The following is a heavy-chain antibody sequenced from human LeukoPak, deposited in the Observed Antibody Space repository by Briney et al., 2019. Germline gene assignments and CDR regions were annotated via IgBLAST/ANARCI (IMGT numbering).Heavy chain of an antibody. V-gene: IGHV3-9*01. CDR1: GFTFDDYA. CDR2: ISWNSGSI. D-gene: IGHD6-19*01. Sequence: GGSLRLSCAASGFTFDDYAMHWVRQAPGKGLEWVSGISWNSGSIGYADSVKGRFTISRDNAKNSLYQQMSSLRAEDTAVYYCAKDPGDKAVDRWFDPWGQGTLVTVSS. J-gene: IGHJ5*02. CDR3: AKDPGDKAVDRWFDP.